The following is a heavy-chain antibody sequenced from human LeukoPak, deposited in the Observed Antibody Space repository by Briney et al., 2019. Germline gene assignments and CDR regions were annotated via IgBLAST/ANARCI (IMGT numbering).Heavy chain of an antibody. J-gene: IGHJ4*02. Sequence: GGSLRLSCAASGFTFSSYWMSWVRQAPGKGLEWVANIKQDGSEKYYVDSVKGRSTISRDNAKNSLYLQMNSLRAEDTAVYYCARGQNYYDSSGPLGYYFDYWGQGTLVTVSS. D-gene: IGHD3-22*01. CDR2: IKQDGSEK. CDR3: ARGQNYYDSSGPLGYYFDY. CDR1: GFTFSSYW. V-gene: IGHV3-7*01.